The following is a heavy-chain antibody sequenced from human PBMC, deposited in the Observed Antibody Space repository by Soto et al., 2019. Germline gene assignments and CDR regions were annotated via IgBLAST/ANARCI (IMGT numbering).Heavy chain of an antibody. D-gene: IGHD2-2*01. J-gene: IGHJ5*02. CDR3: ARVEFYCSSTSCYGSNWFDP. V-gene: IGHV1-18*01. CDR1: GYTFTSYG. CDR2: ISAYNGNT. Sequence: GASVKVSCKASGYTFTSYGIGWVRQAPGQGLEWMGWISAYNGNTNYAQKLQGRVTMTTDTSTSTAYMELRSLRSDDTAVYYCARVEFYCSSTSCYGSNWFDPWGQGTLVTVSS.